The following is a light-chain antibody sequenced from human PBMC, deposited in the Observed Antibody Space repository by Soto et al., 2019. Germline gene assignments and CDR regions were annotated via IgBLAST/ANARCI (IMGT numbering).Light chain of an antibody. CDR1: QGIANF. CDR3: QQLNSFPIP. V-gene: IGKV1-9*01. Sequence: IQLTQSPSSLSASVGDRVTISCRASQGIANFLAWYQQKPGNAPKLLISGSSTLHSVVPSRFTGSGSETAFTLTIRSLQPEDFAPYYCQQLNSFPIPFGPVTKVDI. J-gene: IGKJ3*01. CDR2: GSS.